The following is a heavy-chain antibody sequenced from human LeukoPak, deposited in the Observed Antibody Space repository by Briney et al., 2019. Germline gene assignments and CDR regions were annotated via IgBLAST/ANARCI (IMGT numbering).Heavy chain of an antibody. J-gene: IGHJ4*02. CDR2: ISSGGNTI. D-gene: IGHD2-2*01. CDR1: GFTFSSYA. Sequence: AGGSLRLSCAASGFTFSSYAMSWVRQAPGKGLEWVSYISSGGNTIYYADSVKGRFTLSRDNAKNSLYLRMNSLRGEDTAIYYCARGYVGFDYWGQGTLVTVSS. V-gene: IGHV3-48*03. CDR3: ARGYVGFDY.